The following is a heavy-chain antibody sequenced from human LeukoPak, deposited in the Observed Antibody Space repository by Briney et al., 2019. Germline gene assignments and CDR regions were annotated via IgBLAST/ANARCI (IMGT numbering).Heavy chain of an antibody. V-gene: IGHV1-18*01. J-gene: IGHJ6*03. CDR2: ISAYNDNT. D-gene: IGHD3-3*01. CDR1: GYTFPSYG. CDR3: ARDPPRYDFWSGYYLDDHYYMDV. Sequence: GASVKVSCKASGYTFPSYGITWVRQAPGQGLEWMGWISAYNDNTNYAQKLQGRVTMTTDTSTSTAYMELRSLRSDDTAVYYCARDPPRYDFWSGYYLDDHYYMDVWGKGTTVIVSS.